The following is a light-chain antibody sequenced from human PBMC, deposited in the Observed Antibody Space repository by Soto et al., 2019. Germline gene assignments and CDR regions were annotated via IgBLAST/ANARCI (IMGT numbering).Light chain of an antibody. CDR1: SSNIGGNT. CDR2: ANK. CDR3: ATWDDSLNGWV. Sequence: QSVLTQPPSASGTPGQRVTIPCSGSSSNIGGNTVNWYQQLPGTAPKLLMFANKERPSGVPDRFSASKSGTSASLAINGLQSDDEADYYCATWDDSLNGWVFGGGTKLTVL. V-gene: IGLV1-44*01. J-gene: IGLJ3*02.